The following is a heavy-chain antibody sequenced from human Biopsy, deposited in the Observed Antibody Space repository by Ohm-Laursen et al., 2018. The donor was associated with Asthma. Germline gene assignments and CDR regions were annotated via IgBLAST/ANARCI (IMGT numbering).Heavy chain of an antibody. CDR3: AKGEWELLEANFDY. D-gene: IGHD1-26*01. CDR2: ISWNSGSI. CDR1: GFTFDDYA. V-gene: IGHV3-9*01. J-gene: IGHJ4*02. Sequence: SLRLSCSASGFTFDDYAMHWVRQAPGKGLEWVSGISWNSGSIGYADSVKGRFTISRDNAKTSLYLQMNSLRAEDPALYYCAKGEWELLEANFDYWGQGTLVTVSS.